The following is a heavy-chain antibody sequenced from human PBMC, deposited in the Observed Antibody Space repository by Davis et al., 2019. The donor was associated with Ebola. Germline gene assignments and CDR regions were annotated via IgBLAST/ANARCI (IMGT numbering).Heavy chain of an antibody. D-gene: IGHD4-23*01. CDR1: GYTFTSYG. CDR3: ARDDKGGRWSWFDP. J-gene: IGHJ5*02. V-gene: IGHV1-18*01. CDR2: ISAYNGNT. Sequence: AASVKVSCKASGYTFTSYGISWVRQAPGQGLEWMGWISAYNGNTNYAQKFQGRVTITADKSTSTAYMELSSLRSEDTAVYYCARDDKGGRWSWFDPWGQGTLVTVSS.